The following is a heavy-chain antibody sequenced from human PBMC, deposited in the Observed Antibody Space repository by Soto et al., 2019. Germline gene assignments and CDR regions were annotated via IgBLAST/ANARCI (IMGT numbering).Heavy chain of an antibody. Sequence: QVQLQESGPGLVKPSETLSLTCTVSGGSISSYYWSWIRQPPGKGLEWIGYIYYSGSTNYNPSLKSRVTISVDTSKTQFSLKLSSVTAADTAVYYCARGGCSGGSCYSPYYYYYGMDVWGQGTTVTVSS. CDR2: IYYSGST. CDR3: ARGGCSGGSCYSPYYYYYGMDV. CDR1: GGSISSYY. J-gene: IGHJ6*02. D-gene: IGHD2-15*01. V-gene: IGHV4-59*01.